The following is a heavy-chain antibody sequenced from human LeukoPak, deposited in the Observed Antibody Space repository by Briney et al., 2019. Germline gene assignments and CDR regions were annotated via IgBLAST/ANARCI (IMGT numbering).Heavy chain of an antibody. Sequence: QPGRSLRLSCAASGFTFSSNAMHWVRQAPGKGLEWVAVISYDGSNKYYADSVKGRFTISRDNSKNTLYLQMNSLRAEDTAVYYCARDESDGGVPVDYWGHGTLVTVSS. D-gene: IGHD3-16*01. V-gene: IGHV3-30-3*01. CDR3: ARDESDGGVPVDY. J-gene: IGHJ4*01. CDR1: GFTFSSNA. CDR2: ISYDGSNK.